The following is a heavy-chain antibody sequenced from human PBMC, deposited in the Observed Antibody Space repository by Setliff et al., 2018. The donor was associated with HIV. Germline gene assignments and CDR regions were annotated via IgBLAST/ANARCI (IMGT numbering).Heavy chain of an antibody. V-gene: IGHV4-4*07. CDR3: ARQNIAAYWFDP. Sequence: SETLSLTCTVSSDSISPYYWSWIRQPAGKGLERIGRIYITGSTSYNPSLKSRVTISIDTSKNHLSLQLRSVTAADTAVYHCARQNIAAYWFDPWGQGTLVTVSS. D-gene: IGHD6-13*01. CDR1: SDSISPYY. J-gene: IGHJ5*02. CDR2: IYITGST.